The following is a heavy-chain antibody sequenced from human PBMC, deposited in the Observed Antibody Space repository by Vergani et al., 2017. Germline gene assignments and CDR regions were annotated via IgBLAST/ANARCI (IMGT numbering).Heavy chain of an antibody. V-gene: IGHV3-33*01. CDR2: IWYDGSNK. CDR3: ARESIAVAGAYYYYYYGMDV. D-gene: IGHD6-19*01. CDR1: GFTFSSYG. Sequence: QVQLVESGGGVVQPGRSLRLSYAASGFTFSSYGMHWVRQAPGKGLEWVAVIWYDGSNKYYADSVKGRFTISRDNSKNTLYLQMNSLRAEDTAVYYCARESIAVAGAYYYYYYGMDVWGQGTTVTVSS. J-gene: IGHJ6*02.